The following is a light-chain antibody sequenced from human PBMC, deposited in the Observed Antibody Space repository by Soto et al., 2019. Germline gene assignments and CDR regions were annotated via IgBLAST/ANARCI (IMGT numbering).Light chain of an antibody. Sequence: EIVLRHSTGTLSLSPVERATLACRASHSVSSYLAWYQQKPGQAPRLLIYDASNRATGIPARFSGSGSGTDFTLTISSLEPEDFAVYYCQQRSNWPPITFGQGTRLEIK. CDR1: HSVSSY. CDR3: QQRSNWPPIT. J-gene: IGKJ5*01. CDR2: DAS. V-gene: IGKV3-11*01.